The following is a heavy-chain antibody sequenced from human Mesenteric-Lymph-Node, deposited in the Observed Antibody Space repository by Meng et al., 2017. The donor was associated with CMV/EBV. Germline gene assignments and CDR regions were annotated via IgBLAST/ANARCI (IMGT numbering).Heavy chain of an antibody. V-gene: IGHV3-9*01. J-gene: IGHJ4*02. Sequence: SLKISCAASGFTFDDYAMHWVRQVPGKGLEWVAGISWNSVRRAYVDSVKGRFTISRDNAKDSVSLEMNDQKVEDTALYYCASQIVMAGILDYWGQGTLVTVSS. CDR1: GFTFDDYA. CDR2: ISWNSVRR. CDR3: ASQIVMAGILDY. D-gene: IGHD6-19*01.